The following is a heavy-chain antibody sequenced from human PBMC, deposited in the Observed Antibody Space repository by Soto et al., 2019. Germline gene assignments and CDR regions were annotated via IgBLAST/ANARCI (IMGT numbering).Heavy chain of an antibody. Sequence: QVQLVQSGAEVKKPGASVKVSCKAPGYSFTRHDINWVRQAAGQGLEWMGWINPSSGNTGYAQRFLGRLTMTTDTSTSTAYMELSGMKSEDTAIYYCARECILFSGVIVFYGMDVWGQGTTVTVPS. J-gene: IGHJ6*02. CDR2: INPSSGNT. CDR3: ARECILFSGVIVFYGMDV. CDR1: GYSFTRHD. V-gene: IGHV1-8*01. D-gene: IGHD3-3*01.